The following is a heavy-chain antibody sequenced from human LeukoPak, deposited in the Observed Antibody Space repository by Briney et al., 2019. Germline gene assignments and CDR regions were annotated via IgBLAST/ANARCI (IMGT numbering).Heavy chain of an antibody. CDR1: GFTFSSYA. V-gene: IGHV3-23*01. J-gene: IGHJ4*02. CDR3: AKSGRYFDWLLYD. CDR2: ISGSGGST. D-gene: IGHD3-9*01. Sequence: GGFLRLSCAASGFTFSSYAMSWVRQAPGKGLEWVSAISGSGGSTYYADSVKGRFTISRDNSKNTLYLQMNSLRAEDTAVYYCAKSGRYFDWLLYDWGQGTLVTVSS.